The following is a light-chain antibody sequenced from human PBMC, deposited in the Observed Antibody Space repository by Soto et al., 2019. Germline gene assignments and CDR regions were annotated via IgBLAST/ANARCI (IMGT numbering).Light chain of an antibody. CDR2: KAS. V-gene: IGKV1-5*03. J-gene: IGKJ1*01. CDR1: QTISSW. CDR3: QHYNSYSEA. Sequence: ESPMTQSPSTLSGSVGDRVTITCRASQTISSWLAWYQQKPGKAPKLLIYKASTLKSGVPSRFSGSGSGTEFTLTISSLQPDDFATYYCQHYNSYSEAFGQGTNVDIK.